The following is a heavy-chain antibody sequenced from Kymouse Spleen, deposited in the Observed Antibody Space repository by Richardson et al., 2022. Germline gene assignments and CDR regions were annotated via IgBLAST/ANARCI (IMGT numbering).Heavy chain of an antibody. CDR1: GGSFSGYY. J-gene: IGHJ6*02. Sequence: QVQLQQWGAGLLKPSETLSLTCAVYGGSFSGYYWSWIRQPPGKGLEWIGEINHSGSTNYNPSLKSRVTISVDTSKNQFSLKLSSVTAADTAVYYCAREPGGNALMDVWGQGTTVTVSS. CDR3: AREPGGNALMDV. D-gene: IGHD4-23*01. V-gene: IGHV4-34*01. CDR2: INHSGST.